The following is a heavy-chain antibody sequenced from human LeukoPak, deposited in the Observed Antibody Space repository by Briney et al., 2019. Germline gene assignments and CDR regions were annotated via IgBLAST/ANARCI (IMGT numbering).Heavy chain of an antibody. Sequence: GGSLRLSCSASGFTFSSYAMHWVRQAPGKGLEYVSAISSNGGSTYYADSVKGRFTISRDNSKNTLYLQMSSLRAEDTAVYYCVSPGDQLLYWDYYGMDVWGKGTTVTVSS. J-gene: IGHJ6*04. CDR1: GFTFSSYA. V-gene: IGHV3-64D*06. CDR3: VSPGDQLLYWDYYGMDV. D-gene: IGHD2-2*02. CDR2: ISSNGGST.